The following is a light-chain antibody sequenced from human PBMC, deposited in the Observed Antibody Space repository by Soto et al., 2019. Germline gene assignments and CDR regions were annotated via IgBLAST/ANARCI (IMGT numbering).Light chain of an antibody. CDR3: SSYEGSNNLV. CDR1: SSDVGGYNY. V-gene: IGLV2-8*01. J-gene: IGLJ2*01. Sequence: QSALTQPPSASGSPGQSVTISCTGTSSDVGGYNYVSWYQQHPGKAPKLIIYEVSKRLSGVPDRFFGSKSGSTASLTVSGLKAEEEADYYCSSYEGSNNLVFGGGIQLIV. CDR2: EVS.